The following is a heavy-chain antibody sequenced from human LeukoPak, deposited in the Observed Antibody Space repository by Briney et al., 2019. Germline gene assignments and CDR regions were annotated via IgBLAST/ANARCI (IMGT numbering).Heavy chain of an antibody. V-gene: IGHV1-18*01. CDR1: GYTFSTYG. CDR3: ARDNEVTNNWFDP. D-gene: IGHD4-11*01. Sequence: GASVKVSCKASGYTFSTYGVSWVRQAPGQGLEWMGWISTYDGNTNYAQKFQGRVTMTTDTSTSTAYMELRSLRSDDTAIYYCARDNEVTNNWFDPWGQGTLVTVSS. J-gene: IGHJ5*02. CDR2: ISTYDGNT.